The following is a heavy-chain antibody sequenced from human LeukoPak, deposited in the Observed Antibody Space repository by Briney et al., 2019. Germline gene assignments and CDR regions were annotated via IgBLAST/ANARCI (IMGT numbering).Heavy chain of an antibody. CDR2: IKEVGSEK. CDR1: GFTFSNYW. J-gene: IGHJ4*02. V-gene: IGHV3-7*01. CDR3: ARASVHGDYADY. D-gene: IGHD4-17*01. Sequence: GGSLRLSCAASGFTFSNYWMSWVRQALGEGLGWVANIKEVGSEKYYVDSVEGRFTISRENAKNSLYLQINSLRVEDSAAYYCARASVHGDYADYWGQGTLVTVSS.